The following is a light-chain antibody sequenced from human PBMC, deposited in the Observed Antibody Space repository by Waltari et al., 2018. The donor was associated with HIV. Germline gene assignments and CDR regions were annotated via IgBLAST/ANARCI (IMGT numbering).Light chain of an antibody. V-gene: IGKV3D-20*01. Sequence: EIVLTQSPATLSLFPGEKATLSCGASQTVSNNYLAWYQQKPGLAPRLLIYDASSRAAGVPDRFSGSGSGTDFTLTISRLEPEDFAVYYCHQFGSSTSYTFGQGTKLEIK. J-gene: IGKJ2*01. CDR3: HQFGSSTSYT. CDR2: DAS. CDR1: QTVSNNY.